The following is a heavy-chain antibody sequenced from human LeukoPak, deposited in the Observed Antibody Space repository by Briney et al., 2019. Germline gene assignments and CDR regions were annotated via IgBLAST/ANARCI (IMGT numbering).Heavy chain of an antibody. CDR1: GFTFSSYT. CDR3: VRSYGSYAPYFDY. CDR2: ISYDGSNK. Sequence: GGSLRLSCAASGFTFSSYTMHWVRQAPGKGLEWVAVISYDGSNKYFADSVKGRFTISRDNSKNTLYLQMNSLRTEDTAVYYCVRSYGSYAPYFDYWGQGTLVTVSS. D-gene: IGHD1-26*01. J-gene: IGHJ4*02. V-gene: IGHV3-30-3*01.